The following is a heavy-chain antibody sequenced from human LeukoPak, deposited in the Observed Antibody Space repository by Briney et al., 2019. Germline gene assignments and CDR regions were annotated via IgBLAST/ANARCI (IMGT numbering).Heavy chain of an antibody. Sequence: SETLSLTCAVYGGSFSGYYWSWIRQPPGKGLEWTGEINHSGSTNYNPSLKSRVTISVDTSKNQFSLKLSSVTAADTAVYYCARHRFYGSGKPSFDYWGQGTLVTVSS. CDR3: ARHRFYGSGKPSFDY. V-gene: IGHV4-34*01. D-gene: IGHD3-10*01. J-gene: IGHJ4*02. CDR1: GGSFSGYY. CDR2: INHSGST.